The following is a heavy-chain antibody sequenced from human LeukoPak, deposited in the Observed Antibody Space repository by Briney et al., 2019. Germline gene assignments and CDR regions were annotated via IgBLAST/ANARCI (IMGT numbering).Heavy chain of an antibody. CDR3: ARMSGSGYHKINDYYGMDV. CDR2: INHSGST. V-gene: IGHV4-34*01. J-gene: IGHJ6*02. CDR1: GGSFSGYY. Sequence: SETLSLTCAVYGGSFSGYYWSWIRQPPGKGLEWIGEINHSGSTNYNPSLKSRVTISVDTSKNQFFLKLSSVTAADTAVYYCARMSGSGYHKINDYYGMDVWGQGTTVTVSS. D-gene: IGHD3-3*01.